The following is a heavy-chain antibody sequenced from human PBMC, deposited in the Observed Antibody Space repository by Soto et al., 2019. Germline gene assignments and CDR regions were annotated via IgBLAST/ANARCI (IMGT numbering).Heavy chain of an antibody. CDR1: DGSISTSGYY. D-gene: IGHD5-18*01. V-gene: IGHV4-39*01. CDR2: IHYSGSA. Sequence: QLQLQESGPGLVKPSETLSLTCTVSDGSISTSGYYWGWIRQPPGKGLEWIGNIHYSGSASYNPSLKSRVTISVDTSKNQFSLNLSSVTAADTAVCICVSGYPWVGFDYWGQGTLVTVSS. J-gene: IGHJ4*02. CDR3: VSGYPWVGFDY.